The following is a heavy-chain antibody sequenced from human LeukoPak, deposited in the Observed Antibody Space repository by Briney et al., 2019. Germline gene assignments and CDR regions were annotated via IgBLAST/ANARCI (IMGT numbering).Heavy chain of an antibody. Sequence: SETLSLSCGVYGGSFSGYYWSWLRQPPGKGLEWIGEINPRGSTNYNPSLKSRVTLSADTSKNQFSLTLNSVTAADTAVYYCARRRLGYYFDYWGQGTLVTVSS. CDR1: GGSFSGYY. J-gene: IGHJ4*02. D-gene: IGHD5-24*01. CDR2: INPRGST. V-gene: IGHV4-34*01. CDR3: ARRRLGYYFDY.